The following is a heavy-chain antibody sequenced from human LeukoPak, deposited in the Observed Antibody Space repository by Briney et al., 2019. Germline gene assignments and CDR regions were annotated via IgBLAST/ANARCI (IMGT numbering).Heavy chain of an antibody. Sequence: GGSLRLSCVASGFTLDDYVMHWVRQAPGKGLEWVSGISWNSVSIGYADSVKGRFTISRDNAKNSLYLQMNSLRAEDTALYYCAKDIGTGGTGWYFDLWGRGTLVTVSS. V-gene: IGHV3-9*01. D-gene: IGHD6-13*01. CDR1: GFTLDDYV. CDR2: ISWNSVSI. CDR3: AKDIGTGGTGWYFDL. J-gene: IGHJ2*01.